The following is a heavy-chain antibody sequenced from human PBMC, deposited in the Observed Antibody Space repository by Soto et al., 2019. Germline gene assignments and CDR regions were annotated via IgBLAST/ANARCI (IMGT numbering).Heavy chain of an antibody. V-gene: IGHV3-74*01. CDR2: INSDGSST. Sequence: GGSLRLSCAASGFTFSIYWIHWVRQAPGKGLVWVSRINSDGSSTRYADSVKGRFTISRDNAKNTLYLQMNSLRAEDTAVYYCARERQYPCDYWGQGTLVTVSS. CDR3: ARERQYPCDY. J-gene: IGHJ4*02. D-gene: IGHD4-4*01. CDR1: GFTFSIYW.